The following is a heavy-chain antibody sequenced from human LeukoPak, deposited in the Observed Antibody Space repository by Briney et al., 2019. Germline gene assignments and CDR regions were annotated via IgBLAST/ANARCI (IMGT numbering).Heavy chain of an antibody. CDR3: ARRMVRGVRAYYFDY. D-gene: IGHD3-10*01. Sequence: SETLSPTCTVSGDSISSSNSYWGWIRQPPGKGLEWIGSIYYSGNTYYNASLKSRVTISVDTSKNQFSLKLTSVTAADTAVYYCARRMVRGVRAYYFDYWGQGTLVTVSS. CDR1: GDSISSSNSY. CDR2: IYYSGNT. J-gene: IGHJ4*02. V-gene: IGHV4-39*01.